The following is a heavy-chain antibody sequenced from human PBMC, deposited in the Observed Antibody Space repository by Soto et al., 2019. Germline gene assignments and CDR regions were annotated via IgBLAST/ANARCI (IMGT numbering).Heavy chain of an antibody. V-gene: IGHV3-23*01. Sequence: GGSLRLSCAASGFTFSNYAMHWVRQAPGKGLEWVSGIGVSGTGTYYADSVKGRFTISRDNSKNTVYLQMNSLRVDDTAVYYCAKKTAGTHPFGYWGRGTLVTVSS. CDR1: GFTFSNYA. J-gene: IGHJ4*02. CDR3: AKKTAGTHPFGY. D-gene: IGHD3-10*01. CDR2: IGVSGTGT.